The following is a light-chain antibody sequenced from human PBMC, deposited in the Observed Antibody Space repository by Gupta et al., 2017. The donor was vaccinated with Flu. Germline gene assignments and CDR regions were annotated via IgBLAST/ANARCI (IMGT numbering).Light chain of an antibody. CDR1: SSDVGGYNY. V-gene: IGLV2-14*01. J-gene: IGLJ2*01. CDR2: EVS. CDR3: SSYTSSSTLV. Sequence: QSALTQPASVSGSPGQSIPISCTGTSSDVGGYNYVSWYQQHPGKAPKLMMYEVSNRPSGVSNRVSGSKSGNTASLTISGLQAEDEADDYCSSYTSSSTLVFGGGTKLTVL.